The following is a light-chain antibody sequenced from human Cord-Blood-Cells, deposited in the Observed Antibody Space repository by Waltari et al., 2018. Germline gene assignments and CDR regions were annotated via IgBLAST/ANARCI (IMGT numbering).Light chain of an antibody. CDR3: CSYAGSYTLV. CDR2: DVS. J-gene: IGLJ2*01. Sequence: QSSLPQPRSVSGSPGQSVTISCTGTSSAVGGYNNVSVYQQHPGNAPKLMIYDVSKRPSGVPDRFSGSKSGNTASLTISGLQAEDEADYYCCSYAGSYTLVFGGGTKLTVL. V-gene: IGLV2-11*01. CDR1: SSAVGGYNN.